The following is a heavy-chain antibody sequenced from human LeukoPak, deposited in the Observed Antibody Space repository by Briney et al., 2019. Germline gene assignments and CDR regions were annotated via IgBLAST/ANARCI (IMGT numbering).Heavy chain of an antibody. CDR1: GFTFSSYG. J-gene: IGHJ6*03. CDR2: ISGSGGST. CDR3: AKAAHYGDNYYYYYMDV. D-gene: IGHD4-23*01. Sequence: GGSLRLSCAASGFTFSSYGMSWVRQAPGKGLEWVSAISGSGGSTYYADSVKGRFTISRDNSKNTLYLQMNSLRAEDTAVYYCAKAAHYGDNYYYYYMDVWGKGTTVTVSS. V-gene: IGHV3-23*01.